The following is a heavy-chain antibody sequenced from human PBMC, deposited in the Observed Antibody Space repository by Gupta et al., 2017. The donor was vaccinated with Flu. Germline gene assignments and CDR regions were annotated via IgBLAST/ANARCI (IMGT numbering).Heavy chain of an antibody. Sequence: QVQLQESGPGLVKPSETLSLTCTVSGGSISSYYWSWIRQPPGKGLEWIGYIYYSGSTNYNPSLKSRVTISVDTSKNQFSLKLSSVTAADTAVYYCARGPQYCSGGSCRSKYGMDVWGQGTTVTVSS. CDR3: ARGPQYCSGGSCRSKYGMDV. CDR2: IYYSGST. J-gene: IGHJ6*02. D-gene: IGHD2-15*01. V-gene: IGHV4-59*01. CDR1: GGSISSYY.